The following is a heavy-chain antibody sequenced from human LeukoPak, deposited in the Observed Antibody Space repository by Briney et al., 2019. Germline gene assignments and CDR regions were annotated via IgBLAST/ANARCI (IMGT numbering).Heavy chain of an antibody. CDR2: IKSDGKT. J-gene: IGHJ1*01. V-gene: IGHV3-74*01. CDR3: ARAPSEVGGYYPEYFRH. CDR1: GFTLSRYW. D-gene: IGHD3-22*01. Sequence: GGSLRLSCAASGFTLSRYWMHWVRHAPGKGLVWVSRIKSDGKTNYADSVKGRFTISRDNAKNTVSLQMDSLRAEDTGVYYCARAPSEVGGYYPEYFRHWGQGTLVTVSS.